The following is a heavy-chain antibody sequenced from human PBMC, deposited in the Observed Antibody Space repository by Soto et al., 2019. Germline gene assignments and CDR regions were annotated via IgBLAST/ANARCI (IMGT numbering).Heavy chain of an antibody. CDR3: EVTTGY. CDR1: GYTFTEYD. J-gene: IGHJ4*02. Sequence: QVQVIQSRAEVKKPGASVKVSCKTSGYTFTEYDINWVRQAPGQGPEYMGWVSTENKKAGYAPQLRGRVSMTTDTTISTAYLAVTNLTYEDTAVYYCEVTTGYWGQGTMATVSS. CDR2: VSTENKKA. D-gene: IGHD1-1*01. V-gene: IGHV1-8*01.